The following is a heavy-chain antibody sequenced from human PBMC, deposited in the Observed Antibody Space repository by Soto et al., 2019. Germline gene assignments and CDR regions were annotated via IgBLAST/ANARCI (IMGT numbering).Heavy chain of an antibody. CDR2: IYSGGST. V-gene: IGHV3-53*01. Sequence: EVQLVESGGGLIQPGGSLRLSCAASGFTVSSNYMSWVRQAPGKGLEWVSVIYSGGSTYYADSVKGRFTISRDNSKNTLYLQMNSLRAEDTAVFYCARNDRDVDYFDYWGQGTLVTVSS. CDR3: ARNDRDVDYFDY. D-gene: IGHD1-1*01. CDR1: GFTVSSNY. J-gene: IGHJ4*02.